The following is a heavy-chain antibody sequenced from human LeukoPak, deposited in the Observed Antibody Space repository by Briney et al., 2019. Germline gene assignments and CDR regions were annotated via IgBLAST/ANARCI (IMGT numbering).Heavy chain of an antibody. V-gene: IGHV4-30-4*01. CDR2: IYYSGST. Sequence: SQTLSLTCTVSGGSISSGDYYWSWIRQPPGKGLAWIGYIYYSGSTYYNPSLKSRVTISVDTSKNQFSLKLRSVTAADTAVYYCARGQFWRGSEIRVWGQGTLVTVSS. J-gene: IGHJ4*02. D-gene: IGHD1-26*01. CDR1: GGSISSGDYY. CDR3: ARGQFWRGSEIRV.